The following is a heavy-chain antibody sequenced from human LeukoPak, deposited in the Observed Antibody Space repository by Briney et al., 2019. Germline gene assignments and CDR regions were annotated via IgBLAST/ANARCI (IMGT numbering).Heavy chain of an antibody. D-gene: IGHD2-2*01. V-gene: IGHV3-23*01. CDR3: AKSPIVPASWVRPGFDY. J-gene: IGHJ4*02. CDR1: GFSFSNYA. Sequence: GGSLRLSGAASGFSFSNYAMSWVRQAPGKGLEWVSTIAPGGGSPDYADSVRGRFTFSRDNSQNTLYLQMTSLTVDDTAVYYCAKSPIVPASWVRPGFDYWGQGTLVIVSS. CDR2: IAPGGGSP.